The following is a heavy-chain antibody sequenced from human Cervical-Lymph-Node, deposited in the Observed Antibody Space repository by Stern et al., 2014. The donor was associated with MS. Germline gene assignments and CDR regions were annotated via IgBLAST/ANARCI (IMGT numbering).Heavy chain of an antibody. D-gene: IGHD2-21*02. CDR2: IIPIFGST. CDR1: GGTFSDYA. J-gene: IGHJ5*01. V-gene: IGHV1-69*01. Sequence: VKLGESGAAVTKPGSSVKVSCKSSGGTFSDYAISWVRLAPGQGLEWMGGIIPIFGSTDYAQNFQGRVTITADESTTTAYMDLSSLRSEDTAVYYCARGAYCGGDCYWGWFDSWGQGTLVTVSS. CDR3: ARGAYCGGDCYWGWFDS.